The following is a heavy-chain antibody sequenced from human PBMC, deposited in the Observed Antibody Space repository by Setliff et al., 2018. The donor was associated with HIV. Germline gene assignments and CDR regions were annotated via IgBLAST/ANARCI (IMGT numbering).Heavy chain of an antibody. CDR2: IYPYDSDT. Sequence: GESLKISCKGSGYSFTTYWIGWVRQMPGKGLEWMGIIYPYDSDTRYSPSFQGQVTISADKSISTAYVQWSGLKASDTAMYYCARRPYYDSWSGHQAFDIWGQGTMVTVSS. CDR1: GYSFTTYW. V-gene: IGHV5-51*01. CDR3: ARRPYYDSWSGHQAFDI. J-gene: IGHJ3*02. D-gene: IGHD3-3*01.